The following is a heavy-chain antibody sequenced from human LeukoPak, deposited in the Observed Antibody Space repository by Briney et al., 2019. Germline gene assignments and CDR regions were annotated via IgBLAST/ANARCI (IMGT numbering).Heavy chain of an antibody. CDR1: GGSISSYY. V-gene: IGHV4-59*01. D-gene: IGHD5-12*01. J-gene: IGHJ4*02. Sequence: SETLSLTCTVSGGSISSYYWSRIRQPPGKGLEWIGYIYYSGSTNYNPSLKSRVTISVDTSKNQFSLKLSSVTAADTAVYYCASHRDIVANFDYWGQGTLVTVSS. CDR3: ASHRDIVANFDY. CDR2: IYYSGST.